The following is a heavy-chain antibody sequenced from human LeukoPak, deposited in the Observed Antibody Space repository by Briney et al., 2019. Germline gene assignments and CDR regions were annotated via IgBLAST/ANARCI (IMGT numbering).Heavy chain of an antibody. J-gene: IGHJ4*02. CDR1: GYTFTGYY. CDR3: ARDRSGDFDY. V-gene: IGHV1-2*02. CDR2: INPNNGGT. Sequence: GASVKVSCKASGYTFTGYYMHWVRQTPGQGLEWMGWINPNNGGTNYAQKFQGRVTMTRDTSFSTAYMELNRLRSDDTAVHYCARDRSGDFDYWGQGTLVTVSS. D-gene: IGHD7-27*01.